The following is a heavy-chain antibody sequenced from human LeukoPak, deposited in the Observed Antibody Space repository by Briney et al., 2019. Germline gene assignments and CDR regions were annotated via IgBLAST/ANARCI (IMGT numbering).Heavy chain of an antibody. Sequence: SETLSLTCTVSGGSISSYYWSWIRQPPGKGLGWIGYIYYSGSTNYNPSLKSRVTISVDTSKNQFSLKLGSVTAADTAVYYCARDARRYSSGWTYYYYGADVWGQGTTVTVSS. V-gene: IGHV4-59*01. D-gene: IGHD6-19*01. CDR3: ARDARRYSSGWTYYYYGADV. CDR2: IYYSGST. CDR1: GGSISSYY. J-gene: IGHJ6*02.